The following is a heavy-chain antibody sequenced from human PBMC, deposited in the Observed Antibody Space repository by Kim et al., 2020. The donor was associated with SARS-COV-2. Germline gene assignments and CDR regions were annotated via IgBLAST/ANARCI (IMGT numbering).Heavy chain of an antibody. J-gene: IGHJ4*02. CDR3: ARGVPNYYDSSGQGDY. CDR2: IIPIFGTA. CDR1: GGTFSSYA. D-gene: IGHD3-22*01. Sequence: SVKVSCKASGGTFSSYAISWVRQAPGQGLEWMGGIIPIFGTANYAQKFQGRVTITADESTSTAYMELSSLRSEDTAVYYCARGVPNYYDSSGQGDYWGQGTLVTVSS. V-gene: IGHV1-69*13.